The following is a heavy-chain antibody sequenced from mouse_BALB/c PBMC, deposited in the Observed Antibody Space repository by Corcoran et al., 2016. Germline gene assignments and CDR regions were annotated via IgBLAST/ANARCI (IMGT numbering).Heavy chain of an antibody. V-gene: IGHV8-12*01. Sequence: QVTLKESGPGILQPSQTLSLTCSFSGFSLSTSGMGVSWIRQPSGKGLEWLAHIYWDDDKHYNPSLKSRLTISKDTSSNQVFLKITSVNTADTATYYCARRDYFDYWGQGTTLTVSS. J-gene: IGHJ2*01. CDR2: IYWDDDK. CDR1: GFSLSTSGMG. CDR3: ARRDYFDY.